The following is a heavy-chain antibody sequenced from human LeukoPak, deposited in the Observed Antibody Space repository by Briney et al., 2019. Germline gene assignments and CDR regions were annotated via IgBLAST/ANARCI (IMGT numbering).Heavy chain of an antibody. V-gene: IGHV4-39*07. CDR3: ARMYDFWSGYGSGTEF. D-gene: IGHD3-3*01. CDR2: IYYSGST. CDR1: GGSISSSSYY. J-gene: IGHJ4*02. Sequence: SETLSLTCTVSGGSISSSSYYWGWIRQPPGKGLEWIGSIYYSGSTYYNPSLKSRVTISVDTSKNQFSLTLSSVTAADTAVYYCARMYDFWSGYGSGTEFWGQGTLVTVSS.